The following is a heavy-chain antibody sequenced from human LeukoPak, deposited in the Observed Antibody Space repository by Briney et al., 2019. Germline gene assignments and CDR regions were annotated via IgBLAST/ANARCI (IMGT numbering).Heavy chain of an antibody. CDR2: ISWDGGST. CDR1: GFTFDDYT. J-gene: IGHJ4*02. V-gene: IGHV3-43*01. CDR3: AKDSPDRNYYDSSGSYFDY. Sequence: GGSLRLSCAASGFTFDDYTMHWVRQAPGKGLEWVSLISWDGGSTYYADSVKGRFTISRDNSKNSLYLQMNSLRAEDTALYYCAKDSPDRNYYDSSGSYFDYWGQGTLVTVPS. D-gene: IGHD3-22*01.